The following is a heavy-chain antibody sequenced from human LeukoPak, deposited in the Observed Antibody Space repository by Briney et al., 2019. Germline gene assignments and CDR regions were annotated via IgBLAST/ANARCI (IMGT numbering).Heavy chain of an antibody. CDR1: GFSLSGYW. CDR3: ARGGYSFDY. D-gene: IGHD5-12*01. CDR2: LHADGNEK. Sequence: GGSLRLSCAASGFSLSGYWMSWVRQAPGKGLEWVARLHADGNEKYYLDSVKGRFTVSRDNAKNSLYVQMNSLRVEDTAVYYCARGGYSFDYLGQGTLVTVSS. J-gene: IGHJ4*02. V-gene: IGHV3-7*01.